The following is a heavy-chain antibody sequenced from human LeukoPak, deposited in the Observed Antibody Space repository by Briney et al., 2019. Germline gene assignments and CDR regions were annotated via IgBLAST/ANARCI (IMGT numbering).Heavy chain of an antibody. CDR2: ISSSGSTI. Sequence: GGSLRLSCAASGFTFSDYYMSWIRQAPGKGLEWVSYISSSGSTIYYADSVKGRFTISRDNAKNSLYLQMNSLRAEDTAVYYCARSGPGGYCDSTGRAFDIWGQGTMVTVSS. D-gene: IGHD3-22*01. V-gene: IGHV3-11*01. J-gene: IGHJ3*02. CDR3: ARSGPGGYCDSTGRAFDI. CDR1: GFTFSDYY.